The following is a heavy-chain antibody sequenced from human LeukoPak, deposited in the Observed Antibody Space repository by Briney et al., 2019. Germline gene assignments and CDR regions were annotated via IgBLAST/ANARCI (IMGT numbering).Heavy chain of an antibody. CDR3: ARPRGNVEMATNPFDY. CDR1: GLTFSRYS. J-gene: IGHJ4*02. CDR2: ISSSSSYI. V-gene: IGHV3-21*01. Sequence: PGGSLRLSCAASGLTFSRYSMNWVRQAPGKGLEWVSSISSSSSYIYYAGSVKGRFTISRDNAKNSLYLQMNSLRAEDTAVYYCARPRGNVEMATNPFDYWGQGTLVTVSS. D-gene: IGHD5-24*01.